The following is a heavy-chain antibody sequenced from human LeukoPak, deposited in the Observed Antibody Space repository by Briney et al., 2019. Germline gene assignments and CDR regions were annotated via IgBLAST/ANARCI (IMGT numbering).Heavy chain of an antibody. J-gene: IGHJ5*02. V-gene: IGHV3-30*02. CDR3: AKDSVGGQNWFDP. Sequence: GGSLRLSCAASGFTFSSFAMHWVRQSSGKGLEWVAFIRCDGSHQYYADSVKGRVTISRDNSKNTLYLQMNSLRPEDTAVYYCAKDSVGGQNWFDPWGQGTLVTVSS. D-gene: IGHD2-15*01. CDR1: GFTFSSFA. CDR2: IRCDGSHQ.